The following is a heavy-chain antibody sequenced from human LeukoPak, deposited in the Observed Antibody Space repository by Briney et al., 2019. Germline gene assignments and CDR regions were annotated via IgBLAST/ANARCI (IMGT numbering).Heavy chain of an antibody. V-gene: IGHV1-18*01. D-gene: IGHD3-22*01. J-gene: IGHJ3*02. CDR1: GYTFTTYS. CDR3: ASLKNYYDSSGYLVTDAFDI. CDR2: ISGYNGNT. Sequence: GASVKVSCKASGYTFTTYSINWVRQAPGQGLEWMGWISGYNGNTNYAQKLQGRVTMTTDTSTSTAYMELRSLKSDDTAVYYCASLKNYYDSSGYLVTDAFDIWGQGTMVTVSS.